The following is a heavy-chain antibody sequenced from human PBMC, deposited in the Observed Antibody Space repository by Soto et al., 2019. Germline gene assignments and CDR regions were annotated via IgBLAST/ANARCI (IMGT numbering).Heavy chain of an antibody. CDR2: TSANDGTK. Sequence: QVQLMESGGGVVQPGGSLRLSFVTSGFTFSSHSIHWFRQAPGKGLEWVAVTSANDGTKFYTDSVKGRFTVSRDNSKNTLYLQMNSLRVEDTAVYYCAREVVTTEWYFDNWGQGILVIVSS. D-gene: IGHD1-1*01. CDR3: AREVVTTEWYFDN. CDR1: GFTFSSHS. J-gene: IGHJ4*02. V-gene: IGHV3-30-3*01.